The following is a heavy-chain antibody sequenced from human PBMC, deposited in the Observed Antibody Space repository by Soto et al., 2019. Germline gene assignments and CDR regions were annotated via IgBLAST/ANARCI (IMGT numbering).Heavy chain of an antibody. D-gene: IGHD6-19*01. CDR2: IYYSGST. J-gene: IGHJ4*02. CDR1: GGSISSSSYY. V-gene: IGHV4-39*01. Sequence: QLQLQESGPGLVKPSETLSLTCTVSGGSISSSSYYWGWIRQPPGKGLEWIGSIYYSGSTYYNPSLKSRVTISVDTSKNQFSLKLSSVTAADTAVYYCARLASIAVAGTGPWDYFDYWGQGTLVTVSS. CDR3: ARLASIAVAGTGPWDYFDY.